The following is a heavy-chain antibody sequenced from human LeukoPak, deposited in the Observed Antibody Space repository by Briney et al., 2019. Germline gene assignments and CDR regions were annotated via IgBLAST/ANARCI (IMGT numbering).Heavy chain of an antibody. CDR1: GFTFCDCY. CDR2: ISSSGNNI. CDR3: AARPGYSYAFDQ. V-gene: IGHV3-11*01. J-gene: IGHJ4*02. Sequence: GGPLRLSCGGAGFTFCDCYMNWLRQARGKGLEWVSSISSSGNNIFYAASVKGRFTISSENANNSMHLHMNTLGAEDTALYCCAARPGYSYAFDQWGEGRLVSDCS. D-gene: IGHD5-18*01.